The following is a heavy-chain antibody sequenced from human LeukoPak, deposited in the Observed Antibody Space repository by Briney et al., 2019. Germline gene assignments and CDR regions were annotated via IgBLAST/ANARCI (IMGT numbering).Heavy chain of an antibody. Sequence: NPGGSLRLSCAASGFTFSSYSMNWVRQAPGKGLEWVSSISSSSSYIYYADSVKGRFTISRDNAKNSLYLQMNSLRAEDTAVYYCARDRSMVRGCLGYWGQGTLVTVSS. J-gene: IGHJ4*02. CDR2: ISSSSSYI. V-gene: IGHV3-21*01. CDR3: ARDRSMVRGCLGY. CDR1: GFTFSSYS. D-gene: IGHD3-10*01.